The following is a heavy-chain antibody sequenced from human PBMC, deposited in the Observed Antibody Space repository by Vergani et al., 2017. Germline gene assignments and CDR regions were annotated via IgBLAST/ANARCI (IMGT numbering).Heavy chain of an antibody. CDR3: ARGDTIFGVVTSFDY. V-gene: IGHV4-31*03. D-gene: IGHD3-3*01. J-gene: IGHJ4*02. CDR2: IYYRGRT. CDR1: GDSISSDDNY. Sequence: QVQLQESGPGLVKPSQTLSLTCTVSGDSISSDDNYWSWIRQHPGKGLEWIWYIYYRGRTYYNPSLKSRITISIDTSKKQFSLKLSSVTAADTAVYYCARGDTIFGVVTSFDYWGKGTLVTVSS.